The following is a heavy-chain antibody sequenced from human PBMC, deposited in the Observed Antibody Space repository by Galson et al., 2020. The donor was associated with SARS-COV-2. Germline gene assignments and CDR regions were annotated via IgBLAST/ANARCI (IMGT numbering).Heavy chain of an antibody. CDR3: ARIPNWGDDGAFDI. V-gene: IGHV4-59*11. CDR2: INYSGST. J-gene: IGHJ3*02. Sequence: SATLSLTCTVSVCSISSHYWSWIRQPPGKGLEWIGYINYSGSTNYNPSLKSRVTISVDTSKNQFSLKLSSVTAADTAVYYCARIPNWGDDGAFDIWGQGTMVTVSS. CDR1: VCSISSHY. D-gene: IGHD7-27*01.